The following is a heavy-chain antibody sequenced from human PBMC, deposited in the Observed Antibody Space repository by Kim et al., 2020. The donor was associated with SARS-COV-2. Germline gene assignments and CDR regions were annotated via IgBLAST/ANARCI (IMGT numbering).Heavy chain of an antibody. Sequence: GGSLRLSCAASGFTFSSYGMYWVRQAPGKGLEWVAAISYDGSNKYYADSVRGRFTISRDNSKDTLYLKMNSLRAEDTAVYYCANGVGATAGDYWGQGTLVTVSS. J-gene: IGHJ4*02. CDR1: GFTFSSYG. CDR3: ANGVGATAGDY. CDR2: ISYDGSNK. D-gene: IGHD1-26*01. V-gene: IGHV3-30*18.